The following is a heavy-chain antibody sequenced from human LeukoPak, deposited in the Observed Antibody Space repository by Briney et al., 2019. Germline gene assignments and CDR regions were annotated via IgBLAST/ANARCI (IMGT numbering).Heavy chain of an antibody. V-gene: IGHV4-4*07. Sequence: PSETLSLTCTVSGGSISSYYWSWIRQPAGKGLEWIGRIYTSGSTNYNPSLKSRVTMSVDTSKNQFSLKLSSVTAADTAVYYCARWAGYCSSGSCQAGYNWFDPWGQGTLVTVSS. D-gene: IGHD2-15*01. J-gene: IGHJ5*02. CDR2: IYTSGST. CDR3: ARWAGYCSSGSCQAGYNWFDP. CDR1: GGSISSYY.